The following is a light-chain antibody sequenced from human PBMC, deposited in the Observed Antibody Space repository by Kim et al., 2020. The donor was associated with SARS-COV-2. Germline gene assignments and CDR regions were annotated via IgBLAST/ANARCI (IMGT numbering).Light chain of an antibody. CDR1: TGAVTSGYF. CDR2: SAT. Sequence: GTVTLTCTSSTGAVTSGYFPNWCQQKPGQAPRPLIYSATNRHSWTPARFSGSLLGGKAALTLSAVQPEDEAEYYCLLYFGGAQVWVFGGGTKLTVL. J-gene: IGLJ3*02. V-gene: IGLV7-43*01. CDR3: LLYFGGAQVWV.